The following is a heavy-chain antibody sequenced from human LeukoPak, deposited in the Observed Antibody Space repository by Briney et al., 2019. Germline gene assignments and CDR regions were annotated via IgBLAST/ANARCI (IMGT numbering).Heavy chain of an antibody. V-gene: IGHV3-23*01. CDR3: AREYYYDSSGPTGSLDV. Sequence: GGSLRPSCAASGFTFSSHAMSWVRQAPGKGLEWVSAMSGRGGSTYYADSVKGRFTISRDNSKNTLYLQMNSLRAEDTAVYYCAREYYYDSSGPTGSLDVWGQGTTVTVSS. CDR1: GFTFSSHA. J-gene: IGHJ6*02. CDR2: MSGRGGST. D-gene: IGHD3-22*01.